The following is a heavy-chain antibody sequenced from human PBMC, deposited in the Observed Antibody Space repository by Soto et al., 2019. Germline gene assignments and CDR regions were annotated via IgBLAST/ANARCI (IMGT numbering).Heavy chain of an antibody. CDR1: GYTFTSYG. CDR3: ARESTTYYDILKVPLDV. Sequence: GASVKVSCKASGYTFTSYGISWLRQAPGQGLEWMGWISAYNGNTNYAQKLQGRVTMTTDTSTSTAYMELRSLRSDDTAVYYCARESTTYYDILKVPLDVWGQGTTVTVSS. CDR2: ISAYNGNT. V-gene: IGHV1-18*01. J-gene: IGHJ6*02. D-gene: IGHD3-9*01.